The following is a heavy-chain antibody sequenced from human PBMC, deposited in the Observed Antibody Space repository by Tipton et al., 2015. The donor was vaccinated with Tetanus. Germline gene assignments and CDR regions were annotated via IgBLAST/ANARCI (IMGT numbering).Heavy chain of an antibody. CDR2: ISDIGNI. CDR1: GGPINDYS. Sequence: TLSLTCTVSGGPINDYSWSWIRQTPGKGLEWIGYISDIGNIKYNPSLKSRVIISLDTSKNHFSLTLTSVTAADTAVYFCARGWAWELEFWYFDLWGRGTLVSVSS. V-gene: IGHV4-59*01. J-gene: IGHJ2*01. D-gene: IGHD1-26*01. CDR3: ARGWAWELEFWYFDL.